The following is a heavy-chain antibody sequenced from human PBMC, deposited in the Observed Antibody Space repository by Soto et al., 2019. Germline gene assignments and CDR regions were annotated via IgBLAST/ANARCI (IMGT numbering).Heavy chain of an antibody. CDR2: IIPILGIA. V-gene: IGHV1-69*02. Sequence: QVQLVQSGAEVKKPGSSVKVSCKASGGTFSSYTISWVRQAPGQGLEWMGRIIPILGIANYAQKFQGRVTITADKSTSTAYMELSSLRSEDTAVYYCARVPDIVVVPAAYRGYYMAVWGKGTTVTVSS. CDR1: GGTFSSYT. J-gene: IGHJ6*03. CDR3: ARVPDIVVVPAAYRGYYMAV. D-gene: IGHD2-2*01.